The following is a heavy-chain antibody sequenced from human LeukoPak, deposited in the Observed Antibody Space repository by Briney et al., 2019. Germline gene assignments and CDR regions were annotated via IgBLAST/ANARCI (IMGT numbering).Heavy chain of an antibody. CDR2: ISSSGSTI. Sequence: GGSLRLSCAASGFTFSDYYMSWIRQAPGKGLEWVSYISSSGSTIYYADSVKGRFTISRDNAKNSLYLQMNSLRVEDTAVYYCARGGSFGLKANLDSWGQGTLVTVSS. J-gene: IGHJ4*02. D-gene: IGHD3/OR15-3a*01. CDR3: ARGGSFGLKANLDS. V-gene: IGHV3-11*04. CDR1: GFTFSDYY.